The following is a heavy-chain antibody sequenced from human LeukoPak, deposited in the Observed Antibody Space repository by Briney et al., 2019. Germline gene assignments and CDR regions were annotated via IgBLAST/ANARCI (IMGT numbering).Heavy chain of an antibody. CDR2: ISSGSTYI. D-gene: IGHD3-22*01. CDR3: ARVHSYDIKYFDY. J-gene: IGHJ4*02. V-gene: IGHV3-21*01. CDR1: GFTFSSYS. Sequence: GGSLRLSCAASGFTFSSYSMNWVRQAPGKGLEWVSSISSGSTYIFYADSLKGRFTVSRDNSKSSLYLQMNSLRAEDTAVYFCARVHSYDIKYFDYWGQGALVTVSS.